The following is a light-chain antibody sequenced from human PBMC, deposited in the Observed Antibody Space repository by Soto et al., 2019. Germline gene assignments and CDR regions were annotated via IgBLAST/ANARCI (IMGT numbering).Light chain of an antibody. CDR3: QRTYKAPPLT. V-gene: IGKV1-27*01. CDR1: QGISSY. CDR2: NSS. Sequence: DIQLTQSPSSLSASVGDRVTITCRVSQGISSYLNWYRQKPGKVLMHNSSNLRSGVPSRFSGSGSRTYFTLTIASLQPEDVANYYGQRTYKAPPLTFGQGTKVEL. J-gene: IGKJ1*01.